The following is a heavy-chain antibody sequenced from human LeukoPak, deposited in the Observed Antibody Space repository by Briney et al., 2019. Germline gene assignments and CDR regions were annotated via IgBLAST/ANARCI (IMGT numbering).Heavy chain of an antibody. D-gene: IGHD3-3*01. CDR2: INHSGST. Sequence: SETLSLTCAVYGGSFSGYYWSWIRQPPGKGLEWIGKINHSGSTNYNPSLKSRVTISVDTSKNQFSLKLSSVTAADTAVYYCAGTSYYDFWSGYSTFDYWGQGTLVTVSS. CDR3: AGTSYYDFWSGYSTFDY. CDR1: GGSFSGYY. J-gene: IGHJ4*02. V-gene: IGHV4-34*01.